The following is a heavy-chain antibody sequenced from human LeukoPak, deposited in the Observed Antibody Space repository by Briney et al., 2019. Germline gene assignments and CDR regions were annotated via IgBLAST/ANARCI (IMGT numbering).Heavy chain of an antibody. CDR2: ISYDGSNK. V-gene: IGHV3-30*18. Sequence: PGGSLRLSCAASGFTFSSYGMHWVRQAPGKGLEWVAVISYDGSNKYYADSVKGRFTISRDNSKNTLYLQMNSLRAEDTAVYYCAKSPGSVYCGGDCSYYYYYMDVWGKGTTVTVSS. J-gene: IGHJ6*03. CDR3: AKSPGSVYCGGDCSYYYYYMDV. CDR1: GFTFSSYG. D-gene: IGHD2-21*01.